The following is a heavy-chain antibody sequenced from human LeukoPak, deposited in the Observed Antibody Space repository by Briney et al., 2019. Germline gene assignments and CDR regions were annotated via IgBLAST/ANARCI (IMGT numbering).Heavy chain of an antibody. CDR1: GFTFSSYG. Sequence: GGSLRLSCAASGFTFSSYGMHWVRQAPGKGLEWVAVTSYDGSNKYYADSVKGRFTISRDNSKNTLYLQMNSLRAEDTAVYYCAKDGYYSSSWYYYYYGMDVWGQGTTVTVSS. CDR2: TSYDGSNK. V-gene: IGHV3-30*18. D-gene: IGHD6-13*01. J-gene: IGHJ6*02. CDR3: AKDGYYSSSWYYYYYGMDV.